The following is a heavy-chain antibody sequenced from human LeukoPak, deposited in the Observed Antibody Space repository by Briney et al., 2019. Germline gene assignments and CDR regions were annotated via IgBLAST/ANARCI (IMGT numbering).Heavy chain of an antibody. J-gene: IGHJ1*01. V-gene: IGHV3-48*04. Sequence: GGSLRLSCAASGFTFSSYSMNWVRQAPGKGLEWVSYISGSSSTIYYADSVKGRFTISRDNAKNSLYLQMNSLRAEETAAYYCAREKFADGYFQHWGQGTLVTVSS. D-gene: IGHD3-10*01. CDR2: ISGSSSTI. CDR3: AREKFADGYFQH. CDR1: GFTFSSYS.